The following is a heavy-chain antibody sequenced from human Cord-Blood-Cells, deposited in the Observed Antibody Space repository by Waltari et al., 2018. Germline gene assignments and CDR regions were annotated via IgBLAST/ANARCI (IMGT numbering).Heavy chain of an antibody. CDR3: ARGWGGTPFDN. V-gene: IGHV1-2*02. CDR2: INTNSGGT. CDR1: GYTFTGYH. J-gene: IGHJ4*02. Sequence: QVQLVQSGAEVKKPGASVRVSCKASGYTFTGYHMHLLRQAPGLGLEWIGSINTNSGGTNYAQKFQGRVTRTRETYISTAYMELRRLRSDDTAVYYWARGWGGTPFDNWGQITLVTGSS. D-gene: IGHD7-27*01.